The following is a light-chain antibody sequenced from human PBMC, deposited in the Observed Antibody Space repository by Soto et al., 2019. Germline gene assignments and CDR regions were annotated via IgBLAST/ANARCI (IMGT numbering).Light chain of an antibody. CDR1: SSDVGGYNY. CDR3: SSYAGSNGVV. J-gene: IGLJ2*01. V-gene: IGLV2-8*01. Sequence: QSALTQPPSASGSPGQSVTISCTGTSSDVGGYNYVSWYQQHPGKAPKLMIYEVSKRPSRVPDRFSGSKSGNTASLTVSGLQAEDEADYYCSSYAGSNGVVFGGGTKLTVL. CDR2: EVS.